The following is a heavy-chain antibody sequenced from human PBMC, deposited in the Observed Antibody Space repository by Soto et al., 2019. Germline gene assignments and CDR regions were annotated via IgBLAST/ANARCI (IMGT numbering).Heavy chain of an antibody. CDR1: GFTFSGSA. J-gene: IGHJ6*02. D-gene: IGHD4-4*01. V-gene: IGHV3-73*01. Sequence: LRLSCAASGFTFSGSAMHWVRQASGKGLEWVGRIRSKANSYATAYAASVKGRFTISRDDSKNTAYLQMNSLKTEDTAVYYCTSKEVDYSNYSNYYYGMDVWGQGTTVTVSS. CDR2: IRSKANSYAT. CDR3: TSKEVDYSNYSNYYYGMDV.